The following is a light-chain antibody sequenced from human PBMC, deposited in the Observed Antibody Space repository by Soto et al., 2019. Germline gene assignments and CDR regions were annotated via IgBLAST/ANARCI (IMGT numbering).Light chain of an antibody. CDR3: QSYDSSLSGYV. J-gene: IGLJ1*01. CDR1: SSNIGAGYD. CDR2: GNS. V-gene: IGLV1-40*01. Sequence: QSVLTQPPSVSGAPGQRVTISCTGSSSNIGAGYDVHWYQQLPGTAPKVLIYGNSNRPSGAPDRFSGSKSGTSASLAITGLQSEDEADYYGQSYDSSLSGYVFGTGTKVTVL.